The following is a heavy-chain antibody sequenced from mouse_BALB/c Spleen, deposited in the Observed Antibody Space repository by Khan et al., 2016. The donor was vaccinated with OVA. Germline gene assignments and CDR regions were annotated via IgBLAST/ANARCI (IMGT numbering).Heavy chain of an antibody. J-gene: IGHJ4*01. CDR1: GFTFSSYA. CDR2: ISSGGSDT. V-gene: IGHV5-9-3*01. Sequence: EVELVESGGGLVKPGGSLKLSCAASGFTFSSYAMSWVRQTPEKRLEWVATISSGGSDTYYPDSVKGRFTISRDNANNTLYLQMSSLRSEDTAMYYCASLYAMDYWGQGTSVTVSS. CDR3: ASLYAMDY.